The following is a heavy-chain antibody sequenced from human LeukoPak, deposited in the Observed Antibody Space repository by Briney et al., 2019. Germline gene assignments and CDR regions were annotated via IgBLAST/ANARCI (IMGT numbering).Heavy chain of an antibody. CDR3: ARGYSSSWNYFDY. Sequence: SETLSLTCTVSGGSVSSGSYYWSWIRQPPGKGLEWIGYIYYSGSTNYNPSLKSRVTISVDTSKNQFSLKLISVTAADTAVYYCARGYSSSWNYFDYWGQGTLVTVSS. V-gene: IGHV4-61*01. CDR2: IYYSGST. J-gene: IGHJ4*02. D-gene: IGHD6-13*01. CDR1: GGSVSSGSYY.